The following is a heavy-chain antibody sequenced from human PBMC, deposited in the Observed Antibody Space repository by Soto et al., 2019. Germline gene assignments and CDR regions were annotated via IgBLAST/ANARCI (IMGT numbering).Heavy chain of an antibody. Sequence: SETLSLTCTVSGGSISSYYWSWIRQPPGKGLEWIGYIYYSGSTNYNPSLKSRVTISVDTSKNQFSLKLSSVTAADTAVYYCARPSSSRTSDAFDIWGQGTMVTVSS. V-gene: IGHV4-59*08. D-gene: IGHD6-13*01. CDR2: IYYSGST. J-gene: IGHJ3*02. CDR3: ARPSSSRTSDAFDI. CDR1: GGSISSYY.